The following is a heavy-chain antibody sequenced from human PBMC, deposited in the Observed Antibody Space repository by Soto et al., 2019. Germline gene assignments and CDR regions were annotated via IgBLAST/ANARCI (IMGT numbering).Heavy chain of an antibody. CDR1: GFTFSGYG. V-gene: IGHV3-30*18. CDR2: ISYDGTNK. Sequence: QVQLVESGGGVVQPGGSLRLSCAASGFTFSGYGMHWVRQAPGKGLGWVAVISYDGTNKYYADSVKGRFTISRDNSKHMLYLQMHSLRAEDTAVYYCAKMASRLRADYYYYYMDVWGKGTTVTVS. J-gene: IGHJ6*03. CDR3: AKMASRLRADYYYYYMDV. D-gene: IGHD2-21*01.